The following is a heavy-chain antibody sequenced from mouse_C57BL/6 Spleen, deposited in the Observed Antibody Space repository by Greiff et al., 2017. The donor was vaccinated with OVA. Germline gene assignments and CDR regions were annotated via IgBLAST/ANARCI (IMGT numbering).Heavy chain of an antibody. CDR2: IHPNSGST. J-gene: IGHJ1*03. CDR1: GYTFTSYW. CDR3: ARGHGSSWYFDV. V-gene: IGHV1-64*01. Sequence: QVQLKESGAELVKPGASVKLSCKASGYTFTSYWMHWVKQRPGQGLEWIGMIHPNSGSTNYNEKFKSKATLTVDKSSSTAYMQLSSLTSEDSAVYYCARGHGSSWYFDVWGTGTTVTVSS. D-gene: IGHD1-1*01.